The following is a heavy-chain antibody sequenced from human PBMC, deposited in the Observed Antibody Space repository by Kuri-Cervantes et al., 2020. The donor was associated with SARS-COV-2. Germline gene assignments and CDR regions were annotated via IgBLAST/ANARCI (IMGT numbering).Heavy chain of an antibody. D-gene: IGHD6-6*01. Sequence: GESLKISCAASGFTFSSYWMSWVRQAPGKGLEWVANIKQDGSEKYYVDSVKGRFTISRDNAKNSLYLQMTSLRAEDTAVYYCARDREFIAARIFDYWGQGTLVTVSS. CDR1: GFTFSSYW. V-gene: IGHV3-7*01. J-gene: IGHJ4*02. CDR2: IKQDGSEK. CDR3: ARDREFIAARIFDY.